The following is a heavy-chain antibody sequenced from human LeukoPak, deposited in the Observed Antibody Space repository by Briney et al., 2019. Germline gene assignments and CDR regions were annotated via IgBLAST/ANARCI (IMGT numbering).Heavy chain of an antibody. D-gene: IGHD4-17*01. J-gene: IGHJ4*02. CDR1: GFTFSSYA. V-gene: IGHV3-23*01. CDR3: AKEQTLRADFDY. CDR2: ISGSGGYT. Sequence: GGSLRLSCAASGFTFSSYAMSWVRQAPGEELEWVSAISGSGGYTYYADSVKGRFTISRDNSKNTLYLQTNSLRAEDTAVYYCAKEQTLRADFDYWGQGTLVTVSS.